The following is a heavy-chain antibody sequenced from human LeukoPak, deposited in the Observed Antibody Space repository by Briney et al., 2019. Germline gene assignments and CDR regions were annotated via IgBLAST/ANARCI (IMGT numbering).Heavy chain of an antibody. CDR2: INPSGGTT. CDR3: ARRAFDY. CDR1: GYTFTSHQ. J-gene: IGHJ4*02. Sequence: ASVKVSCKASGYTFTSHQIHWVRQAPGQGLEWTGIINPSGGTTTCTQKFQGRVIMTRDTSTSTVYMELSYLRSEDTAVYFCARRAFDYWGQGTLVTVSS. V-gene: IGHV1-46*01.